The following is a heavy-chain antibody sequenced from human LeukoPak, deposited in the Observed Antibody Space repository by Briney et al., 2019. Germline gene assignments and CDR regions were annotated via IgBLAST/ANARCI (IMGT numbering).Heavy chain of an antibody. V-gene: IGHV3-73*01. D-gene: IGHD2-21*02. CDR2: IRSKANSYAT. CDR1: GFTFSGSA. Sequence: GGSLRLSCAASGFTFSGSAMHWVRQASGKGLEWVGRIRSKANSYATAYAASVKGRFAISRDDSKNTAYLQMDSLKTEDTAVHYCTRLYCGGDCYAFDIWAKGQWSPSLQ. J-gene: IGHJ3*02. CDR3: TRLYCGGDCYAFDI.